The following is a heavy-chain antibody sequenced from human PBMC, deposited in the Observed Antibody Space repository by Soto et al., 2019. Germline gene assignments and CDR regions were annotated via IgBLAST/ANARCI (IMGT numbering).Heavy chain of an antibody. CDR1: GGSISSAGYN. CDR3: ARYGSGTYYPTTFDY. CDR2: IYYSGST. D-gene: IGHD3-10*01. V-gene: IGHV4-31*03. Sequence: QVQLQESGPGLVKPSQTLSLTCTVSGGSISSAGYNWSWIRQHPGKGLEWIGYIYYSGSTYYNPSLKSRVTXPXAXSXXRFSLKLSSVTAADTAVYYCARYGSGTYYPTTFDYWGQGTLVTVSS. J-gene: IGHJ4*02.